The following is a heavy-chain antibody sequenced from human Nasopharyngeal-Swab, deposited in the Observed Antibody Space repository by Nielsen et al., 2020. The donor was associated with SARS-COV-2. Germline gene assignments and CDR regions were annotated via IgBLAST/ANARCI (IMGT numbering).Heavy chain of an antibody. Sequence: ASVKVSCKASGYTFTRYYMHWVRQAPGQGLEWMGIINPSGGSTSYAQKFQGRVKMTRDTSTSTLYMERSSLRFEDTAVYYCARRARSAVDYFDYWGQGTLVTVSS. D-gene: IGHD6-19*01. CDR2: INPSGGST. CDR1: GYTFTRYY. V-gene: IGHV1-46*01. J-gene: IGHJ4*02. CDR3: ARRARSAVDYFDY.